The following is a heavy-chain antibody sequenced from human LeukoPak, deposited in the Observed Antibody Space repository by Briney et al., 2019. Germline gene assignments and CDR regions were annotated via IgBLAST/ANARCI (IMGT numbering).Heavy chain of an antibody. CDR1: GGSISSSNW. J-gene: IGHJ5*02. CDR2: IYRGGNT. CDR3: ASRWT. D-gene: IGHD5-24*01. Sequence: SETLSLTCAVSGGSISSSNWWSWVRQPPGKGLEWIGEIYRGGNTNYNPSLKSRVTISVDKSTNQFSLKLSSVTAADTAMYYCASRWTWGQGTLVAVSS. V-gene: IGHV4-4*02.